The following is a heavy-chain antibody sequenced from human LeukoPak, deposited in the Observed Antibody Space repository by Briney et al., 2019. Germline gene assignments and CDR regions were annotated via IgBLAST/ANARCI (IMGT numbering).Heavy chain of an antibody. D-gene: IGHD4-17*01. Sequence: ASVKVSCKASGYIFSDYFMHWVRQAPGQGLEWMGWISPEGGDTHYAQRFQGRVTMTRDTSISAAYMELTSLNSDDTAVYYCARNYGHNSKYFDFWGQGTLVTVSS. CDR1: GYIFSDYF. J-gene: IGHJ4*02. CDR2: ISPEGGDT. V-gene: IGHV1-2*02. CDR3: ARNYGHNSKYFDF.